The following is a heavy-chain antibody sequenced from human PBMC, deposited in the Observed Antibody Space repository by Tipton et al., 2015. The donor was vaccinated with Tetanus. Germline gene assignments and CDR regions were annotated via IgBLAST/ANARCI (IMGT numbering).Heavy chain of an antibody. CDR3: TSLIVGVNNLPVAFDI. D-gene: IGHD1-26*01. V-gene: IGHV3-21*01. CDR2: IHSSSSYI. J-gene: IGHJ3*02. CDR1: GFTFSTYS. Sequence: SLRLSCAASGFTFSTYSMNWVRQAPGKGLERVSSIHSSSSYIYYADSVRGRFTISRDNARKSLYLQINSLRAEDTAVYYWTSLIVGVNNLPVAFDIAGQGTMFTVSS.